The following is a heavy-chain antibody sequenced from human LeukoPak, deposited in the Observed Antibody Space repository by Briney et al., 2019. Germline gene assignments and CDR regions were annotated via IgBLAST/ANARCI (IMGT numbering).Heavy chain of an antibody. CDR3: ARGRSLERVGATLPSSTFDY. CDR1: GGSISSYY. CDR2: IYTSGST. V-gene: IGHV4-4*07. Sequence: SETLSLTCTVSGGSISSYYWSWIRQPAGKGLEWIGRIYTSGSTNYSPSLKSRVTMSVDTSKNQFSLKLSSMTAADTAMYYCARGRSLERVGATLPSSTFDYWGQGTLVTVSS. J-gene: IGHJ4*02. D-gene: IGHD1-26*01.